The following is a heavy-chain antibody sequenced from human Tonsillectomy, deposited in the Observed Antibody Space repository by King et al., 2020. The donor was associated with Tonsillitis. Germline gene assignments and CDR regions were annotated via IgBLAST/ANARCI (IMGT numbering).Heavy chain of an antibody. D-gene: IGHD3-10*01. CDR2: IYPGDSDT. V-gene: IGHV5-51*01. J-gene: IGHJ6*02. CDR1: GYSFTSYW. Sequence: VQLVESGAEVKKPGESLKISCKGSGYSFTSYWIGWVRQMPGKGLEWMGIIYPGDSDTRYSPSFQGQVTISADKSISTAYLQWSRLKASDTAMYYCARFLCFGEYRYGMDVWGQGTTVTVSS. CDR3: ARFLCFGEYRYGMDV.